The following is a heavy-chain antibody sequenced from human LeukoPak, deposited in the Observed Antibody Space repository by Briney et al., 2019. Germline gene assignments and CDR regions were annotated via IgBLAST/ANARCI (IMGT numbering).Heavy chain of an antibody. J-gene: IGHJ6*02. V-gene: IGHV1-8*01. CDR1: GYTFTSYD. CDR2: XXXXXANT. Sequence: ASVKVSCKASGYTFTSYDINWVRQATGQGLEXXXXXXXXXANTGYAQKFQGRVTMTRNTSISTAYMELSSLRSEDTAVYYCARLASSSWPLYYYYGMDVWGQGTTVTVSS. D-gene: IGHD6-13*01. CDR3: ARLASSSWPLYYYYGMDV.